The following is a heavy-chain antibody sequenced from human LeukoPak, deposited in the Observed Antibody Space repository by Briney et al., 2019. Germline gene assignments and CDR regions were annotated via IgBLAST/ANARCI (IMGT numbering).Heavy chain of an antibody. CDR1: GFTFSDYY. CDR3: ASHSNYVYYYGIDV. J-gene: IGHJ6*02. D-gene: IGHD4-4*01. V-gene: IGHV3-11*01. Sequence: PGGSLRLSCAASGFTFSDYYMSWIRQAPGKGLEWVSYISSSGSTIYYADSVKGRFTISRDNAKNSLYLQMNSLSAEATAVYSCASHSNYVYYYGIDVWGQGTTVTVSS. CDR2: ISSSGSTI.